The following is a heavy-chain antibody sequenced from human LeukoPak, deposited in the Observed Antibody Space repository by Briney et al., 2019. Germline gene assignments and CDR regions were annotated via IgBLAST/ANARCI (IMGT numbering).Heavy chain of an antibody. CDR2: FSGSGGRT. V-gene: IGHV3-23*01. D-gene: IGHD3-22*01. CDR3: AKAHYYDSSGYYYATH. Sequence: GGSLRLSCAASGFTFSTYAMSWVRQAPGKGLEWVSAFSGSGGRTYYMDSVKGRFTISSDSSKNTLYLQMNSLRAEDTAVYYCAKAHYYDSSGYYYATHWGQGTLVTVSS. CDR1: GFTFSTYA. J-gene: IGHJ4*02.